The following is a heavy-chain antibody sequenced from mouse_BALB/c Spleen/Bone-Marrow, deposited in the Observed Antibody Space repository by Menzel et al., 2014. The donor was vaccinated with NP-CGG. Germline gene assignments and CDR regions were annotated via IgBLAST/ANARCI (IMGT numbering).Heavy chain of an antibody. CDR2: INPDSRTI. Sequence: EVKLMESGGGLVQPGGSPKLSCAASGFDFSRYWMSWVRQAPGKGLQWIGEINPDSRTINYTPSLKDKFIISRDNAKNTLYLQMSKVRSEDTALYYCARGNYYGHLDYWGQGTTLTVSS. J-gene: IGHJ2*01. D-gene: IGHD2-1*01. CDR1: GFDFSRYW. CDR3: ARGNYYGHLDY. V-gene: IGHV4-1*02.